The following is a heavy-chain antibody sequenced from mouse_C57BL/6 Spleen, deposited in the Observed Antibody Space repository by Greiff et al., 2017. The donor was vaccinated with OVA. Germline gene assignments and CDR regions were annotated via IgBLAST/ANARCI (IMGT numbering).Heavy chain of an antibody. CDR1: GFTFSDSG. D-gene: IGHD1-1*01. CDR3: ARAATVVAMDY. CDR2: ISSGSSTI. J-gene: IGHJ4*01. V-gene: IGHV5-17*01. Sequence: EVKLMESGGGLVKPGGSLKLSCAASGFTFSDSGMHWVRQAPEKGLEWVAYISSGSSTIYYADTVKGRFTISRDNAKNTLFLQMTSLRSEDTAMYYCARAATVVAMDYWGQGTSVTVSS.